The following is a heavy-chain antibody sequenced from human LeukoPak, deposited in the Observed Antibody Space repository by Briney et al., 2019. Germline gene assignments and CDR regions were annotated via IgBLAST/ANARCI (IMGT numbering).Heavy chain of an antibody. D-gene: IGHD3-10*01. V-gene: IGHV3-74*01. CDR2: IASDGSST. CDR3: ARGVHIFDY. Sequence: GGSLRLSCAASGFTFSSYWMNWVRQAPGKGLVWVSRIASDGSSTTYADSVKGRFSISRDKSKNTLYLQMNSLRAEDTAVYYCARGVHIFDYWGQGTLVTVSS. J-gene: IGHJ4*02. CDR1: GFTFSSYW.